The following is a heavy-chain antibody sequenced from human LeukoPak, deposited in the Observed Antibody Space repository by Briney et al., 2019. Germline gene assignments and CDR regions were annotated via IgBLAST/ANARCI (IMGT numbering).Heavy chain of an antibody. CDR1: GFTFSSYN. D-gene: IGHD1-26*01. V-gene: IGHV3-23*01. Sequence: PGGSLRLSCAASGFTFSSYNMNWVRQAPGKGLEWVSAISGSGGSTYYADSVKGRFTISRDNSKNTLYLQMNSLRAEDTAVYYCAKTHRRTSGSYSYPDDYWGQGTLVTVSS. CDR3: AKTHRRTSGSYSYPDDY. CDR2: ISGSGGST. J-gene: IGHJ4*02.